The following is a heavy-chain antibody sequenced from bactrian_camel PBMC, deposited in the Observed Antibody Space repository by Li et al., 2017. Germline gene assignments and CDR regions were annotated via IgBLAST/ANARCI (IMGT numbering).Heavy chain of an antibody. CDR2: ISTGGGTT. D-gene: IGHD3*01. CDR3: ATDLQMGN. CDR1: GFIFSRYW. V-gene: IGHV3S1*01. J-gene: IGHJ4*01. Sequence: QLAESGGGLVQPGGSLRLSCAASGFIFSRYWVYWVRQAPGKGLEWVSTISTGGGTTHYADSMKGRFTISRDNAKNTLYLQMNSLKSEDTARYYCATDLQMGNWGQGTQVTVS.